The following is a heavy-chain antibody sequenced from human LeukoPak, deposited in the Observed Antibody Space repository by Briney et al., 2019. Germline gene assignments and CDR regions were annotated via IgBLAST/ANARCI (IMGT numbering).Heavy chain of an antibody. D-gene: IGHD3-22*01. CDR1: GYSITSYY. J-gene: IGHJ4*02. Sequence: SETLSLTCTVSGYSITSYYWSWIRQPPGKGLEWIGYIFYSGNTDYNPSLKSRVTISVDTSRNQFSLKLDSVTAADTAVYYCASQYYYDGRFDYWGQGTLVTVSS. CDR3: ASQYYYDGRFDY. V-gene: IGHV4-59*01. CDR2: IFYSGNT.